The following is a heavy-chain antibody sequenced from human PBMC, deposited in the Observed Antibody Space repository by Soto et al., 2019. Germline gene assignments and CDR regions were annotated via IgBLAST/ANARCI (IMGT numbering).Heavy chain of an antibody. CDR1: GYTFTGYY. Sequence: QVQLVQSGAEVKKPGASVKVSCKASGYTFTGYYMHWVRQAPGQGLEWMGWINPNSGGTNYAQKFQGWVTMTRDPSISTAYMELSRLRSDDTAVYYCGRGGGTAMATDAFDIWGQGTMVTVSS. CDR2: INPNSGGT. J-gene: IGHJ3*02. D-gene: IGHD5-18*01. CDR3: GRGGGTAMATDAFDI. V-gene: IGHV1-2*04.